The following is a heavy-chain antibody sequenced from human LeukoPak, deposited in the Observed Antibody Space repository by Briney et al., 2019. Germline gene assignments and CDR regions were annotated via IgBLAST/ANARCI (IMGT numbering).Heavy chain of an antibody. CDR1: GGSISSTSYY. Sequence: SETLSLTCVVSGGSISSTSYYWSWIRQPPGKGLEWIGYIYYSGSTNYNPSLKSRVTISVDTSKNQFSLKLSSVTAADTAVYYCARALGPDVFDYWGQGTLVTVSS. CDR3: ARALGPDVFDY. V-gene: IGHV4-61*01. CDR2: IYYSGST. J-gene: IGHJ4*02.